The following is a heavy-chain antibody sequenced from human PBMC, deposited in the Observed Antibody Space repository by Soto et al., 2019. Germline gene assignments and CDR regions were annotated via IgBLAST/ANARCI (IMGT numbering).Heavy chain of an antibody. J-gene: IGHJ6*02. CDR3: ARDRGFYCISTNCKNYYYYGMDV. CDR1: GGSISSYY. V-gene: IGHV4-59*01. CDR2: IYYSGST. Sequence: SETLSLTCTVSGGSISSYYWSWIRQPPGKGLEWIGYIYYSGSTNYNPSLKSRVTISVDTSKNQFSLKLSSVTAADTAVYYCARDRGFYCISTNCKNYYYYGMDVWGQGTTVTVSS. D-gene: IGHD2-2*01.